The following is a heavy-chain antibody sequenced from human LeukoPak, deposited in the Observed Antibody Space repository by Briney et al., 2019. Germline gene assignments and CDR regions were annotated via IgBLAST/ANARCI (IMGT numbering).Heavy chain of an antibody. V-gene: IGHV1-18*01. D-gene: IGHD2-2*02. J-gene: IGHJ6*03. Sequence: ASVKVSCKASGYIFTSYGISWVRQAPGQGLEWMGWISVYNGNTNYPQRLQGRVTMTTDTSTTTAYMELSSLRSEDTAVYYCARLDIVVVPAAIWQDYYYYYYMDVWGKGTTVTVSS. CDR1: GYIFTSYG. CDR2: ISVYNGNT. CDR3: ARLDIVVVPAAIWQDYYYYYYMDV.